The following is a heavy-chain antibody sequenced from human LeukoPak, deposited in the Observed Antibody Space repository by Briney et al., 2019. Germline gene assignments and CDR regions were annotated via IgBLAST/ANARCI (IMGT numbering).Heavy chain of an antibody. CDR1: GYTFTGYY. J-gene: IGHJ4*02. Sequence: ASVKVSCKASGYTFTGYYMHWVRQAPGQGLEWMGWINPNSGGTNYAQKFQGRVTMTRDTSISTAYMELSRLRSDDTAVYYCARDRSASEQAFLFSYWGQGTLVTVSS. V-gene: IGHV1-2*02. CDR3: ARDRSASEQAFLFSY. CDR2: INPNSGGT. D-gene: IGHD1/OR15-1a*01.